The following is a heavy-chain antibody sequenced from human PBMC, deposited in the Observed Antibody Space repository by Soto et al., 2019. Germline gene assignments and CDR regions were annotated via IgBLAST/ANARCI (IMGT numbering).Heavy chain of an antibody. D-gene: IGHD5-12*01. CDR1: GYTFTGNY. Sequence: GASVKVSCKASGYTFTGNYMHWVRQAPGKGLEWMGGFDPADGETNYAQKFQGRVTMTEDTSTDTAYMELSSLRSEDTAVYYCANRMDIVATRYFDYWGQGTLVTVSS. CDR3: ANRMDIVATRYFDY. V-gene: IGHV1-24*01. J-gene: IGHJ4*02. CDR2: FDPADGET.